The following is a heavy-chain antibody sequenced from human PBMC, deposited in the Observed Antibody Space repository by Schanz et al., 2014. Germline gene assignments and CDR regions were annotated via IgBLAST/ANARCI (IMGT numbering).Heavy chain of an antibody. Sequence: EVQLVESGGGLVQPGGSLRLSCSASGFTFSIYSMNWVRQAPGKGLEWVSYISSSSSTIYYADSVKGRFTISRDIAKSSLYLQMNSLRDEDTAVYYCARDRGGWFEMDYWGQGILVTVSS. CDR1: GFTFSIYS. V-gene: IGHV3-48*02. CDR3: ARDRGGWFEMDY. D-gene: IGHD6-19*01. J-gene: IGHJ4*02. CDR2: ISSSSSTI.